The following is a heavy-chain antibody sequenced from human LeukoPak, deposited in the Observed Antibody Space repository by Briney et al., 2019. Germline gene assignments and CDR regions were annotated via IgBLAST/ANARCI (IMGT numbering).Heavy chain of an antibody. D-gene: IGHD6-13*01. CDR1: GGSFSGYY. CDR2: INHSGST. V-gene: IGHV4-34*01. CDR3: ARGKRYSSSPTAGFDP. J-gene: IGHJ5*02. Sequence: PSETLSLTCAVYGGSFSGYYWSWIRQPPGKGLEWIGEINHSGSTNYNPSLKSRVTISVDTSKNQFSLKLSSVTAADTAVYYCARGKRYSSSPTAGFDPWGQGTLVNVSS.